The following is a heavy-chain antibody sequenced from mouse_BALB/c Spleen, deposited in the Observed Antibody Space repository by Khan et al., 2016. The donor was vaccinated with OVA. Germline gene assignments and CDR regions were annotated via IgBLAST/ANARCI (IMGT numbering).Heavy chain of an antibody. Sequence: QVQLQQPGAELVKPGASVKMSCKASGYTFTSYWMHWVKQRPGQGLEWIGVIDPSDSYTSYNPKFKGKATLTVDTSSSTAYMQLSSLTSEDSAVYYCTRAPYDGYQAWFAYWGQGTLVTVSA. D-gene: IGHD2-3*01. V-gene: IGHV1S127*01. J-gene: IGHJ3*01. CDR2: IDPSDSYT. CDR1: GYTFTSYW. CDR3: TRAPYDGYQAWFAY.